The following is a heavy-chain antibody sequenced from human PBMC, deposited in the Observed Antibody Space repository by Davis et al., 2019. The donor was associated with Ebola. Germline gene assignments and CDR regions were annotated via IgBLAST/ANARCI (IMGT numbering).Heavy chain of an antibody. CDR1: GFTFSSYP. D-gene: IGHD4-17*01. J-gene: IGHJ4*02. Sequence: GESLKISCAASGFTFSSYPMHWVRQAPGKGLAWVALISYDGSNKYYADSVKGRFTISRDNSKNTLYLQMSSLRADDTAVYYCARHDYGDSHFDYWGQGTLVTVSS. V-gene: IGHV3-30-3*01. CDR2: ISYDGSNK. CDR3: ARHDYGDSHFDY.